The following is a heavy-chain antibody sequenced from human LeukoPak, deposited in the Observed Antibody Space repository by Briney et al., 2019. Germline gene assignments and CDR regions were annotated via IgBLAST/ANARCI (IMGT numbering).Heavy chain of an antibody. CDR1: GYTFTNYF. CDR2: INAGNGDT. CDR3: ARDWQEPYDYYGMDV. J-gene: IGHJ6*02. V-gene: IGHV1-3*01. Sequence: ASVEVSCKTSGYTFTNYFMHWVRQAPGQSLEWVGLINAGNGDTKYSQKFQGRVTISRDTSASTAYMKLSSLISEDTAVCYCARDWQEPYDYYGMDVWGQGTTVTVSS.